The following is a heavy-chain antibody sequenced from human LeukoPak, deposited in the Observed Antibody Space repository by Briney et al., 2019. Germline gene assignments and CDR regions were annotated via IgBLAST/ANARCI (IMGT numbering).Heavy chain of an antibody. D-gene: IGHD3-3*01. CDR2: ISYDGSNK. Sequence: GGSLRLSCAASGFTFSSYGMHWVRQAPGKGLEWVAVISYDGSNKYYADSVKGRFTISRDNSKNTLYLQMNSLRAEDTAVYYCARRHWGVLRFLEWSSNYMDVWGKGTTVTVSS. J-gene: IGHJ6*03. V-gene: IGHV3-30*03. CDR3: ARRHWGVLRFLEWSSNYMDV. CDR1: GFTFSSYG.